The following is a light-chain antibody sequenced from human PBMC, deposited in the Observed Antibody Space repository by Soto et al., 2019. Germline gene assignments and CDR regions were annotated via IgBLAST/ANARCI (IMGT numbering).Light chain of an antibody. V-gene: IGKV3-15*01. CDR2: HSS. CDR1: QSITTH. J-gene: IGKJ5*01. CDR3: QQYYNVPIT. Sequence: ILMTQSPGTLSLSAGDRATLSCRASQSITTHLAWYQQRPGQAPRLLIYHSSTRATGVPTRFSGSGSGTDFTFTISSLQSEDIATYYCQQYYNVPITFGQGTRLEIK.